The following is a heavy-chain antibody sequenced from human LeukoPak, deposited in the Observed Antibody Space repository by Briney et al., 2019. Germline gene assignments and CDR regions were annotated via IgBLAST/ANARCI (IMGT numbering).Heavy chain of an antibody. J-gene: IGHJ6*02. CDR2: IYHSGSST. CDR1: GGSMSGFF. Sequence: SETLSLTCTVSGGSMSGFFWTWIRQPPGRELEWIGSIYHSGSSTKYNPSLKSLVTISVDTSKSQFSLTLNSATAADTAVYYCARTSRHFYGSGTNLTPWPAGMDVWGQGTTVTVSS. CDR3: ARTSRHFYGSGTNLTPWPAGMDV. V-gene: IGHV4-59*01. D-gene: IGHD3-10*01.